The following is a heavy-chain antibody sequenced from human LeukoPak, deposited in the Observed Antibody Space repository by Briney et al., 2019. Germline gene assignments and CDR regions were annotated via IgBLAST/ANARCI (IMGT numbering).Heavy chain of an antibody. J-gene: IGHJ4*02. CDR3: ARDQGYSSSSSQIYDY. Sequence: GASVKVSCKASGYTFTSYGISWVRQAPGQGLEWMGWINPNSGGTNYAQKFQGRVTMTRDTSISTAYMELSSLRSEDMAVYYCARDQGYSSSSSQIYDYWGQGTLVTVSS. CDR2: INPNSGGT. V-gene: IGHV1-2*02. D-gene: IGHD6-13*01. CDR1: GYTFTSYG.